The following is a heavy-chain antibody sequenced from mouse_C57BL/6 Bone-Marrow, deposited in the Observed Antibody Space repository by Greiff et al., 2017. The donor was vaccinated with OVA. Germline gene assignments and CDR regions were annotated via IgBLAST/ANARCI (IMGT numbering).Heavy chain of an antibody. Sequence: VQVVESGPGLVAPSQSLSITCTVSGFSLTSYGVSWVRQPPGKGLEWLGVIWGDGSTNYHSALISSLSISKDNSKSQVFLKLNRLQTDDTATDYCAKDCGSSFYYAMDYWGQGTSVTVSA. V-gene: IGHV2-3*01. CDR1: GFSLTSYG. J-gene: IGHJ4*01. CDR2: IWGDGST. D-gene: IGHD1-1*01. CDR3: AKDCGSSFYYAMDY.